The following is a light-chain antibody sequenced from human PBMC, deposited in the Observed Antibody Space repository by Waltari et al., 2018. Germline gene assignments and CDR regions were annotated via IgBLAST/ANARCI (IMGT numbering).Light chain of an antibody. CDR2: KAS. Sequence: DIQMTQSPSTLSASVGDRVTITCRASQSISSWLAWYQQKPGKAPKHLIYKASSLESGVPSRFSGSGSVTEFTLTISSLQPDDFATYYCQLYNSYLYTFGQGTKLEIK. CDR3: QLYNSYLYT. CDR1: QSISSW. J-gene: IGKJ2*01. V-gene: IGKV1-5*03.